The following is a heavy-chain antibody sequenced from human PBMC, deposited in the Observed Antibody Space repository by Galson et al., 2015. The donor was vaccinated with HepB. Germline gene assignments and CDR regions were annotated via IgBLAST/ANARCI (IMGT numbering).Heavy chain of an antibody. D-gene: IGHD2-15*01. CDR1: GYTFTSYA. Sequence: SVKVSCKASGYTFTSYAMNWVRQAPGQGLEWMGWINTNTGNPTYAQGFTGRFVFSLDTSVSTAYLQISSLKAEDTAVYYCARELGVAAKTKDNWFDPWGQGTLVTVSS. CDR2: INTNTGNP. V-gene: IGHV7-4-1*02. CDR3: ARELGVAAKTKDNWFDP. J-gene: IGHJ5*02.